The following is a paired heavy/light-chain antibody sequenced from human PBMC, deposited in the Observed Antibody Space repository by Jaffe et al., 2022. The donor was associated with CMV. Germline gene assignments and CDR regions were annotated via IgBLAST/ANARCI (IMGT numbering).Heavy chain of an antibody. Sequence: EVQLVESGGGLVKPGGSLRLSCAASGFTFSSYSMNWVRQAPGKGLEWVSSISSSSSYIYYADSVKGRFTISRDNAKNSLYLQMNSLRAEDTAVYYCARHLQDIVLMVYGGEPDYWGQGTLVTVSS. CDR2: ISSSSSYI. CDR1: GFTFSSYS. V-gene: IGHV3-21*01. J-gene: IGHJ4*02. CDR3: ARHLQDIVLMVYGGEPDY. D-gene: IGHD2-8*01.
Light chain of an antibody. J-gene: IGLJ2*01. CDR1: SGFSVGDFW. Sequence: QPVLTQPSSHSASSGASVRLTCMLSSGFSVGDFWIRWYQQKPGNPPRYLLYYHSDSNKGQGSGVPSRFSGSNDASANAGILRISGLQPEDEADYYCGTWHSNHVVFGGGTKLTVL. V-gene: IGLV5-52*01. CDR2: YHSDSNK. CDR3: GTWHSNHVV.